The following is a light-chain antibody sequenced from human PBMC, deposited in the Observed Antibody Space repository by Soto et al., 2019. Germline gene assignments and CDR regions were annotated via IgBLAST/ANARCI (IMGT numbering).Light chain of an antibody. Sequence: DIQMTQSPSSLPASVGDSVTITCRTSQTITTYLNWYQQQPGKAPKLLIYGASTLQSGVPSRFRGSGSGTEFTLTITSLQTEDFATYYCQQSYSSPCTFGQGTKLEIK. V-gene: IGKV1-39*01. J-gene: IGKJ2*02. CDR3: QQSYSSPCT. CDR2: GAS. CDR1: QTITTY.